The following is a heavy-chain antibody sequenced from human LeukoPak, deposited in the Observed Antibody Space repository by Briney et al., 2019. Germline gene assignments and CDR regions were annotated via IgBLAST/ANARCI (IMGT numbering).Heavy chain of an antibody. CDR2: ISYDGSNK. J-gene: IGHJ6*02. CDR1: GFTFSSYG. CDR3: AKDTYYYYSMDV. V-gene: IGHV3-30*18. Sequence: PGGSLRLSCAASGFTFSSYGMHWVRQAPGKGLEWVAVISYDGSNKYYADSVKGRFTISRDNSKNTLYLQMNSLRAEDTAVYYCAKDTYYYYSMDVWGQGTTVTVSS.